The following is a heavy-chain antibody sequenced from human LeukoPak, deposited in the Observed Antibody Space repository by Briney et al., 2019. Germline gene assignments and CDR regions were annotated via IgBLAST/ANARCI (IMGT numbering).Heavy chain of an antibody. J-gene: IGHJ5*02. CDR2: INHSGST. CDR3: ARGVTIFGVVTRRGHPNWFDP. CDR1: GGSFSGYY. D-gene: IGHD3-3*01. Sequence: NSSETLSLTCAVYGGSFSGYYWSWIRQPPGKGLEWIGEINHSGSTNYNPSLKSRVTISVDTSKNQFSLKLSSVTAADTAVYYCARGVTIFGVVTRRGHPNWFDPWGQGTLVTVSS. V-gene: IGHV4-34*01.